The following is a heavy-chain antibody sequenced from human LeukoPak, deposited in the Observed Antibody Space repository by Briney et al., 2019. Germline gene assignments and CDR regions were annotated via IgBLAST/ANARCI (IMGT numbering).Heavy chain of an antibody. CDR3: ARIYGSYFDY. V-gene: IGHV3-21*01. J-gene: IGHJ4*02. D-gene: IGHD4-17*01. CDR1: GFTFSSYS. Sequence: GGSLRLSCAASGFTFSSYSMNWVRQAPGKGLEWVSSISSSNSYIYYADSVKGRFTISRDNAKNSLYLQMNSLRAEDTAVYYCARIYGSYFDYWGQGTLVTVSS. CDR2: ISSSNSYI.